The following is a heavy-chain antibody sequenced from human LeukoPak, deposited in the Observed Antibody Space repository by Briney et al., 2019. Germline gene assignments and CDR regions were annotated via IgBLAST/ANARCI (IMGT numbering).Heavy chain of an antibody. CDR3: ARDNAYMLDY. D-gene: IGHD5-24*01. V-gene: IGHV3-74*03. Sequence: GGSLRLSCAASGFSFSSYWMNWVRQTPGKGLVWVAHINTDGRTTTYADSVKGRFTVSRDNAKNTLYLEMNRLRAEDTAVYYCARDNAYMLDYWGQGTQVTVSS. CDR1: GFSFSSYW. CDR2: INTDGRTT. J-gene: IGHJ4*02.